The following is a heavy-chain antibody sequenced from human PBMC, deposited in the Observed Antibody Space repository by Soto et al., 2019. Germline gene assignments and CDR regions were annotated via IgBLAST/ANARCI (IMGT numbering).Heavy chain of an antibody. CDR2: IIPILGIA. V-gene: IGHV1-69*02. D-gene: IGHD2-2*01. Sequence: EASVKVSCKASGGTFSSYTISWVRQAPGQGLEWMGRIIPILGIANYAQKFQGRVTITADKSTSTAYMELSSLRSEDTAVYYCARGWFDVVVPAAVNDFDDWGQGTLVTVSS. J-gene: IGHJ4*02. CDR3: ARGWFDVVVPAAVNDFDD. CDR1: GGTFSSYT.